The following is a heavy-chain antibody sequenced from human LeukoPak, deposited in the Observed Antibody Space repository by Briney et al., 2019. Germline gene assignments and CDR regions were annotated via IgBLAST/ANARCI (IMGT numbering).Heavy chain of an antibody. CDR1: GGSISSSSDY. D-gene: IGHD6-13*01. CDR3: ARHDGPRVYSEFDP. V-gene: IGHV4-39*01. CDR2: IYYSGST. J-gene: IGHJ5*02. Sequence: SETLSLTCTVSGGSISSSSDYWGWIRQPPGKGLEWIGSIYYSGSTYNNPSLKSRVTISVDTSKNQFSLKRSSVTAADTAVYYCARHDGPRVYSEFDPWGQGTLVTVSS.